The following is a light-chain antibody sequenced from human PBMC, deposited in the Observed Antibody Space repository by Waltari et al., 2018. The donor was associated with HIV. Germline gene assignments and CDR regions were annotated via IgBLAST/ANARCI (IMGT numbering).Light chain of an antibody. J-gene: IGLJ3*02. V-gene: IGLV1-40*01. Sequence: SVLTQPPSVSGAPGQRVTISCTGNTFHQGAGYDLTRYQQFPGTAPRLLIHGNTNRPSGVPDRFSGSKSDTSASLAITGLEAEDEADYYCQSYDRSLTGWVFGGGTKLTVL. CDR3: QSYDRSLTGWV. CDR2: GNT. CDR1: TFHQGAGYD.